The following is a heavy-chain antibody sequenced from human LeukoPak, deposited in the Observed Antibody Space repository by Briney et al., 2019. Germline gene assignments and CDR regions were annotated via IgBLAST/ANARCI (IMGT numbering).Heavy chain of an antibody. V-gene: IGHV3-23*01. D-gene: IGHD2-2*01. Sequence: GGSLRLSCAASEFTFSSYAMSGVRQAPGKGLEWVSAISGSGGSTYYADSVKGRFTISRDNSKNTLYLQMNSLRAEDTAVYYCAKLNSRYQLEYWGQGTLVTVSS. CDR1: EFTFSSYA. CDR3: AKLNSRYQLEY. CDR2: ISGSGGST. J-gene: IGHJ4*02.